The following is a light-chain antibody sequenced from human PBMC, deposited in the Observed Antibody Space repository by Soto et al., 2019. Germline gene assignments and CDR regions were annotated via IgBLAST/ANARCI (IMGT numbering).Light chain of an antibody. V-gene: IGLV2-23*01. CDR3: CSDAGSNV. CDR2: EGS. J-gene: IGLJ1*01. Sequence: QSALTQPASVSGSPGQSITISCTGTSSDVGSYNLVSWYQQHPGKAPKLMIYEGSKRPSGVSNRFSGSKSGNTASLTISGLHAEDEADYYCCSDAGSNVFGTGTKLTVL. CDR1: SSDVGSYNL.